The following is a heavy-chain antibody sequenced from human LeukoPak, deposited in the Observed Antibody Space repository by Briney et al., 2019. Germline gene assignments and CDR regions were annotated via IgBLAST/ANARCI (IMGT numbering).Heavy chain of an antibody. J-gene: IGHJ4*02. V-gene: IGHV4-30-2*01. CDR1: GDSISSPGYS. Sequence: SETLSLTCAVSGDSISSPGYSWSWIRQPPGKGLEWIGYIYRSGSTYYNPSLKSRVTMSVDRSKNQFSLKVTSVTAADTAVYYCARGASWIDFWGPGTLVTVSS. D-gene: IGHD1-1*01. CDR3: ARGASWIDF. CDR2: IYRSGST.